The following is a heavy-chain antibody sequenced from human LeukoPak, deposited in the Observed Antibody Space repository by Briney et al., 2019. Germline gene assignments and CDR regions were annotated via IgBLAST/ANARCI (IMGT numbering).Heavy chain of an antibody. Sequence: ASVKVSCKASGYTFTSYAMHWVRQAPGQRLEWMGWINAGNGNTKYSQKFQGRVTITRDTSASTAYMELSSLRSEDTAVYYCARDGALYSSSWHFDPWGQGTLVTVSS. V-gene: IGHV1-3*01. D-gene: IGHD6-13*01. J-gene: IGHJ5*02. CDR2: INAGNGNT. CDR1: GYTFTSYA. CDR3: ARDGALYSSSWHFDP.